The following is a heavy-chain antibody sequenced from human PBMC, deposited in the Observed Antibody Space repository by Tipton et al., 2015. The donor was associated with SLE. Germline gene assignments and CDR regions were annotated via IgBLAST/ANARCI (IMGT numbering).Heavy chain of an antibody. D-gene: IGHD3-3*02. Sequence: TLSLTCTVSGYSITSGYYWGWIRQPPGKGLEWIGSIYYSGSTYYNPSLKSRVTISVDTSKNQFSLKLTSVTAADTAVYYCARGPPFMEWERNWFDPWGQGTQVTVSS. CDR1: GYSITSGYY. CDR2: IYYSGST. V-gene: IGHV4-38-2*02. J-gene: IGHJ5*02. CDR3: ARGPPFMEWERNWFDP.